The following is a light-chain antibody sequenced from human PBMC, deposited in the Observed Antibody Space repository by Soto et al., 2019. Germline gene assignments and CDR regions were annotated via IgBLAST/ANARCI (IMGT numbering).Light chain of an antibody. CDR3: HHYGISPPWT. J-gene: IGKJ1*01. Sequence: VTTQSAGALSLTQGESATLSCRASQGVSVTYAAWYEQKPGQAPRLLXXTTXIRATGIPDRFSGSGSGTDFTLTISRLEPEDFAVYYCHHYGISPPWTFGQGTKVDI. CDR1: QGVSVTY. V-gene: IGKV3-20*01. CDR2: TTX.